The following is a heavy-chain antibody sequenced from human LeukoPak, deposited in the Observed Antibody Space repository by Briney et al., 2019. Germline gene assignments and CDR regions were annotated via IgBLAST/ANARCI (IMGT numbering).Heavy chain of an antibody. CDR1: GLTFSSYA. V-gene: IGHV3-23*01. D-gene: IGHD3-3*01. Sequence: GGSLRLSCAASGLTFSSYAMSWVRQAPGKGLEWVSAISGSGGSTYYADSVKGRFTISRDNSKNTLYLQMNSLRAEDTAVYYCAKDSGDQVYDSPDHSDAFDIWGQGTMVTVSS. CDR2: ISGSGGST. CDR3: AKDSGDQVYDSPDHSDAFDI. J-gene: IGHJ3*02.